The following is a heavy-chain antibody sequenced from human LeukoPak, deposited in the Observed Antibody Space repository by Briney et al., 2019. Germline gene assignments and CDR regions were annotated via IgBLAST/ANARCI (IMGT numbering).Heavy chain of an antibody. J-gene: IGHJ6*02. CDR2: ISYDGSNK. Sequence: PGGSLRLSCAASGFTFSSYAMHWVRQAPGKGLEWVAVISYDGSNKYYADSVKGRFTISRDNSKNTLYLQMNSLRAEDTAVYYCARDSTTPGYCSGGSCSPGYYGMDVWGQGTTVTVSS. V-gene: IGHV3-30-3*01. CDR3: ARDSTTPGYCSGGSCSPGYYGMDV. CDR1: GFTFSSYA. D-gene: IGHD2-15*01.